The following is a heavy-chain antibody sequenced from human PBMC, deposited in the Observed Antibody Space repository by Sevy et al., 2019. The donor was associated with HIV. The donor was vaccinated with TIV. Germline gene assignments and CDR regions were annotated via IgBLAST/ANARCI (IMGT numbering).Heavy chain of an antibody. CDR3: ARDNYYDSSGYYYYYYGMDV. V-gene: IGHV3-7*01. CDR2: IKQDGSEK. D-gene: IGHD3-22*01. J-gene: IGHJ6*02. Sequence: GGSLRLSCAASGFTFSSYWMSWVRQAPGKGLEWVANIKQDGSEKYYVDSVKGRFTISRDNAKNSLYLQMNSLRAEDTAVYYCARDNYYDSSGYYYYYYGMDVWGQGTTVTVSS. CDR1: GFTFSSYW.